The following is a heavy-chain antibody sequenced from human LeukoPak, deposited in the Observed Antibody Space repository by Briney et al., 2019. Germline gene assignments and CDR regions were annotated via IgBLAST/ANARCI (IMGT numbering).Heavy chain of an antibody. V-gene: IGHV3-7*03. CDR2: IKQDGSEK. Sequence: PGGSLRLSCAASGFTFSGFWMNWVRQAPGKGLEWVANIKQDGSEKYYVDSVKGRFTVSRDNSKNTLYLQMNSLRAEDTAVYYCAKLTSGWVVAAFDFWGQGTLVSVSS. J-gene: IGHJ4*02. CDR1: GFTFSGFW. CDR3: AKLTSGWVVAAFDF. D-gene: IGHD5-12*01.